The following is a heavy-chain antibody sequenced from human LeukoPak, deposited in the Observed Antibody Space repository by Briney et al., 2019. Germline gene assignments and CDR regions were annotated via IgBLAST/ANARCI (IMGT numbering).Heavy chain of an antibody. J-gene: IGHJ4*02. V-gene: IGHV3-30*18. Sequence: GGSLRLSCAVSGFTFSNYGMHWVRQAPGNGLEWVALTSYDGSTKYYADSVKGRFFISKDNSRNTLYLQMNSLRVEDTAMYYCAKPSGEYFDYWGQGTLVTVSS. CDR2: TSYDGSTK. CDR3: AKPSGEYFDY. CDR1: GFTFSNYG.